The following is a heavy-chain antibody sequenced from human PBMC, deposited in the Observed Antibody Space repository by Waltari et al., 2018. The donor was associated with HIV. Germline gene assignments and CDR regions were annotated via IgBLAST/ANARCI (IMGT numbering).Heavy chain of an antibody. CDR1: GFTFSSYG. V-gene: IGHV3-30*02. J-gene: IGHJ6*02. D-gene: IGHD1-20*01. CDR3: AIPCNWNYYYGMDV. CDR2: IRYDGSNK. Sequence: QVQLVESGGGVVQPGGSLRLSCAASGFTFSSYGMHWVRRAPGKGLEWVAFIRYDGSNKYYADSVKGRFTISRDNSKNTLYLQMNSLRAEDTAVYYCAIPCNWNYYYGMDVWGQGTTVTVSS.